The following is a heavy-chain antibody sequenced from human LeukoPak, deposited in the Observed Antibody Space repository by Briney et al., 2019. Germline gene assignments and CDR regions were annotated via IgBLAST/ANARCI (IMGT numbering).Heavy chain of an antibody. CDR1: GFTFSSYA. V-gene: IGHV3-30-3*01. CDR3: ARDRRYYGSGSQGGFDY. Sequence: GGSLRLSCAASGFTFSSYAMHWVRQAPGKGLEWVAVISYDGSKKYYADSVKGRLTISRDNSKNTLYLQMNSLRAEGTAVYYCARDRRYYGSGSQGGFDYWGQGTLVTVSS. CDR2: ISYDGSKK. D-gene: IGHD3-10*01. J-gene: IGHJ4*02.